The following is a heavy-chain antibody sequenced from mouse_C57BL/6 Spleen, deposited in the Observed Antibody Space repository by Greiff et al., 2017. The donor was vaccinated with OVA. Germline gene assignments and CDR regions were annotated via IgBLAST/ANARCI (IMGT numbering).Heavy chain of an antibody. V-gene: IGHV1-50*01. CDR2: IDPSDSYT. CDR1: GYTFTSYW. J-gene: IGHJ2*01. CDR3: ARPDSSGYSY. Sequence: VQLQQPGAELVKPGASVKLSCKASGYTFTSYWMQWVKQRPGQGLEWIGEIDPSDSYTNYNQKFKGKATLTVDTSSSTAYMQLSSLTSEDSAVYYCARPDSSGYSYWGKGTTLTVSS. D-gene: IGHD3-2*02.